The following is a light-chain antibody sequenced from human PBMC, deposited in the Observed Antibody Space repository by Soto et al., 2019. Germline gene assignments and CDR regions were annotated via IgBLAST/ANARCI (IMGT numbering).Light chain of an antibody. J-gene: IGKJ4*01. CDR3: QQRVNWLT. Sequence: EIVLTQSPAILALSPGEIATLSCRSSQSVGTYLAWYQQKLGQTPRLLLYDAANRATGIPSRFSGSGSGTDFTLTISSLEHEDVAVYYCQQRVNWLTFGGGTKVEL. V-gene: IGKV3-11*01. CDR2: DAA. CDR1: QSVGTY.